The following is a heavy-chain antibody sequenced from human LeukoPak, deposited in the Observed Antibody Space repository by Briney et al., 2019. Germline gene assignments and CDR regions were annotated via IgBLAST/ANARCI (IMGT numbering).Heavy chain of an antibody. Sequence: ASVKVPCKASGYTFTSYGISWVRQAPGQGLEWMGWISAYNGNTNYAQKPQGRVTMTTDTSTSTAYMELRSLRSDDTAVYYCARTFEVATAIKNLEAGYWGQGTPVTVSS. CDR3: ARTFEVATAIKNLEAGY. V-gene: IGHV1-18*01. D-gene: IGHD2-21*02. CDR2: ISAYNGNT. J-gene: IGHJ4*02. CDR1: GYTFTSYG.